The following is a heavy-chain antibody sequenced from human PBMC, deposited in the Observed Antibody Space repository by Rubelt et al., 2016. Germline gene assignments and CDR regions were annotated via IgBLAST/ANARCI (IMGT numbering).Heavy chain of an antibody. CDR1: GFTFSHYA. V-gene: IGHV3-74*01. CDR2: ISTDGRST. CDR3: AKVRTGTTALTYYYYGMDV. Sequence: VQPGRSLRLSCAASGFTFSHYAMHWVRQAPGKGLVWISRISTDGRSTSYADSVKGRFTISRDNAKNTLYLQMNSLRAEDTAVYYCAKVRTGTTALTYYYYGMDVWGQGTTVTVSS. D-gene: IGHD1-1*01. J-gene: IGHJ6*02.